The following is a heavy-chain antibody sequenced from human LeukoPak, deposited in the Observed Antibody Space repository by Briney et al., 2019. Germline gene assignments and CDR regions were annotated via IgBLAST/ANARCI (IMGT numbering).Heavy chain of an antibody. J-gene: IGHJ4*02. CDR1: GITLSNYG. V-gene: IGHV3-23*01. CDR2: ISGSGCST. Sequence: GGSLRLSCAVSGITLSNYGMSWVRQAPGRGLEWVAGISGSGCSTNYADSVKGRFTISRDNPKKTLYLQMNRLRAEDTAVYFCAKRGVVIRVILVGFHKEAYYFDSWGQGALVTVSS. CDR3: AKRGVVIRVILVGFHKEAYYFDS. D-gene: IGHD3-22*01.